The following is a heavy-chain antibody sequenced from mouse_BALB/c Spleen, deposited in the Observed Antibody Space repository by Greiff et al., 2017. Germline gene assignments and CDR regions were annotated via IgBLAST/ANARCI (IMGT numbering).Heavy chain of an antibody. CDR2: ISSGSSTI. CDR3: ARSRIYYGNSYAMDY. CDR1: GFTFSSFG. D-gene: IGHD2-1*01. Sequence: EVHLVESGGGLVKPGGSLKLSCAASGFTFSSFGMHWVRQAPEKGLEWVAYISSGSSTIYYADTVKGRFTISRDNPKNTLFLQMTSLRSEDTAMYYCARSRIYYGNSYAMDYWGQGTSVTVSS. V-gene: IGHV5-17*02. J-gene: IGHJ4*01.